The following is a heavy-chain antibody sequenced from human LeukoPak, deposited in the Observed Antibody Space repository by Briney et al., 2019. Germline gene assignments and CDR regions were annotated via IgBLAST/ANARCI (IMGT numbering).Heavy chain of an antibody. CDR3: ASTGTGVVPAAIGY. CDR2: INHSGST. D-gene: IGHD2-2*02. Sequence: PSETLSLTCAVYGGSFSGYYWSWIRQPPGKGLEWIGEINHSGSTNYNPSVKSRVTISVDTSKNQFSLKLSSVTAADTAVYYCASTGTGVVPAAIGYWGQGTLVTVSS. J-gene: IGHJ4*02. CDR1: GGSFSGYY. V-gene: IGHV4-34*01.